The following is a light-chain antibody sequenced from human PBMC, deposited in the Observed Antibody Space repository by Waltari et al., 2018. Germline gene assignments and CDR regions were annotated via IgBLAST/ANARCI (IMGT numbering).Light chain of an antibody. CDR3: QQYNNWPPTFT. Sequence: EVVMTQSPATLSVYPGERAALPCRARHIVSSNLAGYQQKPGQAPRLLINGASTRATDIPARFSGSGSGTEFTLTISSLQPEDFGVYYCQQYNNWPPTFTFGPGTKVDIK. J-gene: IGKJ3*01. CDR2: GAS. CDR1: HIVSSN. V-gene: IGKV3-15*01.